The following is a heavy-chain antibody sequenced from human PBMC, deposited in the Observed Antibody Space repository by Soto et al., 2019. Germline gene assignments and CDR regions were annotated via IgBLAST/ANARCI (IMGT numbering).Heavy chain of an antibody. CDR2: IDGSGGDT. Sequence: EVQLLESGGGLVQPGGSLRLSCAASGFTFSSYAMIWVRPAPGKGLEWVAAIDGSGGDTYYSDSVKGLFTVSRDNSKNTLYLQMNSLRVDDTAVYYCAKEGYSSGWYWDFWGQGTLVTVPS. CDR3: AKEGYSSGWYWDF. V-gene: IGHV3-23*01. CDR1: GFTFSSYA. J-gene: IGHJ4*02. D-gene: IGHD6-19*01.